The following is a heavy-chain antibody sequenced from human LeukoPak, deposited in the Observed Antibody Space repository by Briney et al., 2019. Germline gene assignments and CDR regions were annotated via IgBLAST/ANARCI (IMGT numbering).Heavy chain of an antibody. J-gene: IGHJ3*01. D-gene: IGHD3-22*01. Sequence: SETLSLTCALSGGSFSGYFCSWIRQPPGKGLEWIGEIIDTGIPNYNPSLKSRVTISVDTSKNQFSLKLTSVTAADAAVYYCASERRSGGYYSGRNNAFDVWGQGTVVTVSS. CDR3: ASERRSGGYYSGRNNAFDV. CDR1: GGSFSGYF. V-gene: IGHV4-34*12. CDR2: IIDTGIP.